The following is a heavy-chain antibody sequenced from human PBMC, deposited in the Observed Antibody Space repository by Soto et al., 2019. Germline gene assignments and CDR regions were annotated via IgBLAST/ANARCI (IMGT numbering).Heavy chain of an antibody. J-gene: IGHJ6*02. CDR1: GFTFSSYA. CDR2: ISGSGGST. CDR3: AKVGYSSSWYPYWDYYYGMDV. V-gene: IGHV3-23*01. D-gene: IGHD6-13*01. Sequence: GGSLRLSCAASGFTFSSYAMSWVRQAPGKGLEWVSAISGSGGSTYYADSVKGRFTISRDNSKNTLYLQMNSLRAEDTAVYYCAKVGYSSSWYPYWDYYYGMDVWGQGTTVTVSS.